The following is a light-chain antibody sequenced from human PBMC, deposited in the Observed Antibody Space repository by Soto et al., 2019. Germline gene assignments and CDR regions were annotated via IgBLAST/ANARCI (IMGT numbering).Light chain of an antibody. CDR3: AAWDDSLDAYV. CDR1: SSSIGSNT. J-gene: IGLJ1*01. Sequence: QAVVTQPPSASGTPGQRVTISCSGSSSSIGSNTVNWYQQFPGAAPRLLIYTNDQRPAEVPDRFSGSKSGTSASLAISGLQSADEADYFCAAWDDSLDAYVFGTGTKLTVL. V-gene: IGLV1-44*01. CDR2: TND.